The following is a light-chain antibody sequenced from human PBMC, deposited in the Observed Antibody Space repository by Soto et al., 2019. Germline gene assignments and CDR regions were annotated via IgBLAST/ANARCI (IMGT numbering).Light chain of an antibody. CDR3: SSYTSSSTPHVV. V-gene: IGLV2-14*01. CDR1: SSDVGGYNY. J-gene: IGLJ2*01. Sequence: QSALTQPASVSGSPGQSITISCTGTSSDVGGYNYVSWYQQHPGKAPKLMIYEVSNRPSGVSNRFSGSMSGNTASLTISGLQAEDEADYYCSSYTSSSTPHVVFGGGTKLTVL. CDR2: EVS.